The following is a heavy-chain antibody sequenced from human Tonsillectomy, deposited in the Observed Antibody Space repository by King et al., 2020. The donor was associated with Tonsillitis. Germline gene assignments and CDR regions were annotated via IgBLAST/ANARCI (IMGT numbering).Heavy chain of an antibody. J-gene: IGHJ4*02. D-gene: IGHD3-22*01. CDR2: LNSGGSS. CDR3: ARDTSHPGYYDY. Sequence: VQLVESGGGLVQPGGSLRLSCAASGFSVSRNYMSWVRQAPGKGLEWVSVLNSGGSSNYADSVKGRFTISRHNSENTVYRQMNSLRAEDTAVYYCARDTSHPGYYDYWGQGTLVTVSS. V-gene: IGHV3-53*04. CDR1: GFSVSRNY.